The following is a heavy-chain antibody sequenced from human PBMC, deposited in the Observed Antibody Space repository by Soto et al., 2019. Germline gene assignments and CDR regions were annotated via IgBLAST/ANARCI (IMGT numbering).Heavy chain of an antibody. J-gene: IGHJ4*02. V-gene: IGHV1-18*01. CDR3: ARDWGDRYDFWSGYLRLFDY. CDR2: ISAYNGNT. Sequence: QVQLVQSGAEVKKPGASVKVSCKASGYTFTSYGISWVRQAPGQGLEWMGWISAYNGNTNYAQKLQARVTMTTDTSTSTAYRELRCLRSVGTAVYYCARDWGDRYDFWSGYLRLFDYWGQGTLVTVSS. CDR1: GYTFTSYG. D-gene: IGHD3-3*01.